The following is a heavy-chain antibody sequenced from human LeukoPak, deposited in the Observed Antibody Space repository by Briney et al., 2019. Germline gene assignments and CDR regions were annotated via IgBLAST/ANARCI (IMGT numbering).Heavy chain of an antibody. J-gene: IGHJ3*02. Sequence: SETLSLTCAVYGGSFSGNYWSWIRQPPEKGLEWIGEINHSGSTNYNPSLKSRVTISVDTSKNQFSLKLSSVTAADTAVYYCASAKSVTMVRRRERGGAFDIWGQGTMVTVSS. D-gene: IGHD3-10*01. V-gene: IGHV4-34*01. CDR3: ASAKSVTMVRRRERGGAFDI. CDR1: GGSFSGNY. CDR2: INHSGST.